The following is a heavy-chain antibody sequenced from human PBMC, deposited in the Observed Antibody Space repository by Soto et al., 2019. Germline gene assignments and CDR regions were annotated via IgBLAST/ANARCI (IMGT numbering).Heavy chain of an antibody. CDR1: GGTFSSYA. J-gene: IGHJ5*02. V-gene: IGHV1-69*01. D-gene: IGHD3-3*01. CDR2: IIPIFGTA. Sequence: QVQLVQSGAEVKKPGSSVKVSCKASGGTFSSYAISWVRQAPGQGLEWMGGIIPIFGTANYAQKFQGRVTITADESTSTAYMELSSLRCEDTAVYYCARVVSDYYDFWSGQNWFDPWGQGTLVTVSS. CDR3: ARVVSDYYDFWSGQNWFDP.